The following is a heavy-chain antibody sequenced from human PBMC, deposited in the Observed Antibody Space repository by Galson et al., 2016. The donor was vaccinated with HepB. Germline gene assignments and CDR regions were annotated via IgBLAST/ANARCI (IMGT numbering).Heavy chain of an antibody. Sequence: SLRLSCAASGFTFSSYAMTWVRQAPGKGLEWVSSISSSSYIYYADSVKGRFTISRDNAKNSLYPQMNSLRAEDTAVYYCARATHTITYYYDSSGYKVDAFDIWGQGTMVTVSS. CDR2: ISSSSYI. V-gene: IGHV3-21*01. CDR3: ARATHTITYYYDSSGYKVDAFDI. D-gene: IGHD3-22*01. CDR1: GFTFSSYA. J-gene: IGHJ3*02.